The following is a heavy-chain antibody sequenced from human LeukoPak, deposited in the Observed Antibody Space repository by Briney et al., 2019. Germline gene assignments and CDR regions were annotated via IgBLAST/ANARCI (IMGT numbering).Heavy chain of an antibody. D-gene: IGHD4-17*01. CDR1: GGTFSSYA. Sequence: ASVKVSCKASGGTFSSYAISWVRQAPGQGLEWMGWISSYNGNTNYVQKFQGRVTMTRDTPTTTAYMELRSLRSDDTAVYYCARYTVTEPDYWGQGTLVTVSS. V-gene: IGHV1-18*01. CDR2: ISSYNGNT. J-gene: IGHJ4*02. CDR3: ARYTVTEPDY.